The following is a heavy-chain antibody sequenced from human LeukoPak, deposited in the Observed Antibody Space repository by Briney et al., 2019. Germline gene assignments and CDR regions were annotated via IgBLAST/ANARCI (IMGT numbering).Heavy chain of an antibody. CDR1: GYTFTSYG. D-gene: IGHD3-3*01. V-gene: IGHV1-18*01. CDR2: ISGYNGNT. Sequence: ASVKVSCKASGYTFTSYGISWLRQAPGQGLEWLGWISGYNGNTNYAQKFQGRVTMTTDTPPSTAYMDLRSLKSDDTAVYYCAVHDFYSGGYHFDYWGQGTLVTVSS. J-gene: IGHJ4*02. CDR3: AVHDFYSGGYHFDY.